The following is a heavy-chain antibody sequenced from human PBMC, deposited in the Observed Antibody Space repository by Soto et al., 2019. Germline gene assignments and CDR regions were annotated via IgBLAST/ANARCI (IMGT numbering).Heavy chain of an antibody. CDR2: IDWDDDK. CDR1: GFSLSTSGMR. D-gene: IGHD2-15*01. J-gene: IGHJ4*02. CDR3: ARMLNCSGGTCPFDY. Sequence: SGPTLVNPTHTLTLTCTFSGFSLSTSGMRVSWIRQPPGKALDWLARIDWDDDKFYNTSLKTRLTISKDSSKNQVVLTMTNMDPFGTATYYCARMLNCSGGTCPFDYWGQGALVTV. V-gene: IGHV2-70*04.